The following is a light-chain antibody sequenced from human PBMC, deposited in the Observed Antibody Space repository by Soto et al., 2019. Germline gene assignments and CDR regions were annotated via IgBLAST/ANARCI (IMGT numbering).Light chain of an antibody. V-gene: IGKV3-20*01. CDR2: STS. J-gene: IGKJ4*01. Sequence: EIVLPQSPGALSLSPGEGATLSCSASESISSSYFAWYQQRRGQAPRRLVYSTSTRAAGTSPRFSGSGAGRAFTLTISRLEPEDSAIYYCQQYGATPPATFGGGTRVEI. CDR1: ESISSSY. CDR3: QQYGATPPAT.